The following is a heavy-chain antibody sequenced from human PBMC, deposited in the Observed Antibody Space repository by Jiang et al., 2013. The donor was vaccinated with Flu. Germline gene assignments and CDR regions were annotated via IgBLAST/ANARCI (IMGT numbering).Heavy chain of an antibody. CDR1: GTSITSYH. J-gene: IGHJ6*04. V-gene: IGHV4-59*01. D-gene: IGHD6-6*01. CDR3: ARDKAAPFYYGMDV. Sequence: GSGLVKPSETLSLTCTVSGTSITSYHWSWIRQPPGKGLEWIGYIYYSGSANYNPSLKSRVTISLDTSKNQFSLKLTSVTAADTAVYYCARDKAAPFYYGMDVWAKRDHGHRLL. CDR2: IYYSGSA.